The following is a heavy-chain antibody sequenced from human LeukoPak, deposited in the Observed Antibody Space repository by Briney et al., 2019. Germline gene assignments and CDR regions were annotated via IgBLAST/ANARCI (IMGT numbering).Heavy chain of an antibody. CDR1: GGSISDYY. V-gene: IGHV4-4*07. CDR3: ARLSSLANIAARGRTWLDP. D-gene: IGHD6-6*01. CDR2: IYTSGST. Sequence: SETLSLTCTVSGGSISDYYWSWIRQPAGKGLEWIGRIYTSGSTNYNPSLKSRVTMSVDMSKKQFSLRLSSVTAADTAVYYCARLSSLANIAARGRTWLDPWGQGSLVTVSS. J-gene: IGHJ5*02.